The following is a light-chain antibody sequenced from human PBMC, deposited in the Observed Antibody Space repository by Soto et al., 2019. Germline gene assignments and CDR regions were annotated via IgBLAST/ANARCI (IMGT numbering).Light chain of an antibody. CDR2: QTS. CDR3: HQRQSWPRI. Sequence: EIVLTQSPDTLSVSPGERATLSCRASQSISRTLAWYQQKSGQPPRLLIYQTSIRAAGIPARFSASGSGTDFNLTISDVQPEDFALYYCHQRQSWPRIFGQGTKVDI. CDR1: QSISRT. J-gene: IGKJ1*01. V-gene: IGKV3D-15*03.